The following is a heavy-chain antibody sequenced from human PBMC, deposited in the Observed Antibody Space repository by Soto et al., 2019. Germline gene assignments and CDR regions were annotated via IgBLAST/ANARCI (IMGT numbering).Heavy chain of an antibody. V-gene: IGHV3-23*01. CDR2: ISGSGGST. D-gene: IGHD2-15*01. CDR3: AKGATLIVVVVAESGARGDV. CDR1: GFTFSSYA. J-gene: IGHJ6*04. Sequence: GGSLRLSCAASGFTFSSYAMSWVRQAPGKGLEWVSAISGSGGSTYYADSVKGRITISRDNSKNTLYLQMNSLRAEDTAVYYCAKGATLIVVVVAESGARGDVWGKGTTVTVSS.